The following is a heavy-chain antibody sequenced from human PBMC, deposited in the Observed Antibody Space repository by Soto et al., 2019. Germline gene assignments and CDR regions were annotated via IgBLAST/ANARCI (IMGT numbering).Heavy chain of an antibody. Sequence: GGSLRLSCAASGFTFGNAWMSWVRQAPGKGLEWVGRIKSKTDGGTTDYAAPVKGRFTISRDDSKNTLYLQMNSLKTEDTAVYYCTRDYQGGYYPYWYFDLWGRGTLVTVSS. CDR3: TRDYQGGYYPYWYFDL. CDR1: GFTFGNAW. CDR2: IKSKTDGGTT. V-gene: IGHV3-15*01. J-gene: IGHJ2*01. D-gene: IGHD3-22*01.